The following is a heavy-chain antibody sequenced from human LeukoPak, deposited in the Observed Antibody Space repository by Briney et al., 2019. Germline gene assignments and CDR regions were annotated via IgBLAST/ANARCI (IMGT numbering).Heavy chain of an antibody. D-gene: IGHD2-2*01. CDR2: IYYSGST. V-gene: IGHV4-31*03. CDR1: GGSISSGGYY. Sequence: PSETLSLTCTVSGGSISSGGYYWSWIRQHPGKGLEWIGYIYYSGSTYYNPSLKSRVTISVDTSKNQFSLRLSSVTAADTAVYYCAREQDHHLLSGRWFDPWGQGTLVTVSS. J-gene: IGHJ5*02. CDR3: AREQDHHLLSGRWFDP.